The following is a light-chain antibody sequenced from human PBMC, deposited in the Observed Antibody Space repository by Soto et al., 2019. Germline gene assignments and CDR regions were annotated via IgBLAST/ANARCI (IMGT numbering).Light chain of an antibody. J-gene: IGKJ4*01. CDR3: QQCDNPPLT. CDR1: QDIRNY. Sequence: DIQMTQSPSSLSASVGDRVTITCQASQDIRNYLNWYQQKPGKAPKLLIYDASNLETGVPSRFSGTGSGTAFTFTISSLQPEDRATYYCQQCDNPPLTFGGGTKVDIK. V-gene: IGKV1-33*01. CDR2: DAS.